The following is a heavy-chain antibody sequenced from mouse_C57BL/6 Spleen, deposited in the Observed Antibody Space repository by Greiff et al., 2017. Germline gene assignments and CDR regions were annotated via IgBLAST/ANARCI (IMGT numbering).Heavy chain of an antibody. D-gene: IGHD2-1*01. Sequence: VHVKQSGAELVRPGASVKLSCTASGFNIKDDYMHWVKQRPEQGLEWIGWIDPENGDTESASKFPGKAPIAADPSSNTAFLPLSSLTSYDTSVYYCTTCLYYGNYAPYWGQVTLVTVSA. CDR1: GFNIKDDY. CDR2: IDPENGDT. V-gene: IGHV14-4*01. CDR3: TTCLYYGNYAPY. J-gene: IGHJ3*01.